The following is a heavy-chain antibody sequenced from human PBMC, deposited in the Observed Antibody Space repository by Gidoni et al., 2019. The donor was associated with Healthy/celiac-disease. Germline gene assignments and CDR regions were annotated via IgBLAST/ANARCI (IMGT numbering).Heavy chain of an antibody. J-gene: IGHJ4*02. Sequence: EVQLLESGGGLVQPGGSLRLSCAASGFTFSSYAMSWVRQAQGKGLEWVSAISGSGGSTYDADSVKGRFTISRDNSKNTLYLQMNSLRAEDTAVYYCAKGGGMTTVTIFDYWGQGTLVTVSS. CDR1: GFTFSSYA. V-gene: IGHV3-23*01. CDR3: AKGGGMTTVTIFDY. D-gene: IGHD4-17*01. CDR2: ISGSGGST.